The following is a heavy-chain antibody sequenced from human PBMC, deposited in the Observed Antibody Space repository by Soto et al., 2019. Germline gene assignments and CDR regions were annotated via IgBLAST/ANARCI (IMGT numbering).Heavy chain of an antibody. V-gene: IGHV4-59*08. CDR2: IYYSGST. CDR3: ARLDHYDSSGYLDY. J-gene: IGHJ4*02. D-gene: IGHD3-22*01. CDR1: GGSISSYY. Sequence: SETLSLTCTVSGGSISSYYWSWIRQPPGKGLEWIGCIYYSGSTNYNPSLKSRVTISVDTSKNQFSLKLSSVTAADTAVYYCARLDHYDSSGYLDYWGQGTLVTVSS.